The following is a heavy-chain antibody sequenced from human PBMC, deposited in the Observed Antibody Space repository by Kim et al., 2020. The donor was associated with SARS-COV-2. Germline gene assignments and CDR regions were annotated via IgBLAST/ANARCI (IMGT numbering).Heavy chain of an antibody. CDR2: NT. Sequence: NTYSADSVKGRFTISSDDIMNTLSLQMNSLRAEDTAVYYCARGSTYFSFDRWGQGPLVTVSS. V-gene: IGHV3-53*01. J-gene: IGHJ4*02. CDR3: ARGSTYFSFDR. D-gene: IGHD3-10*01.